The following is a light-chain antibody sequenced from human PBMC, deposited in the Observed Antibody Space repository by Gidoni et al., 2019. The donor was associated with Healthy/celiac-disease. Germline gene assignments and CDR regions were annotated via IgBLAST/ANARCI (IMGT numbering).Light chain of an antibody. J-gene: IGKJ4*01. CDR3: QQSYNTLLT. CDR2: AAS. Sequence: DIQMTQSPSSLSASVGYRVTITCQASQSISNYLNWYQQKPGKAPKLLIYAASSLQSGVPSRFSGSGSGTDLTLTISSLQPEDFATYYCQQSYNTLLTFGGGTKVEIK. CDR1: QSISNY. V-gene: IGKV1-39*01.